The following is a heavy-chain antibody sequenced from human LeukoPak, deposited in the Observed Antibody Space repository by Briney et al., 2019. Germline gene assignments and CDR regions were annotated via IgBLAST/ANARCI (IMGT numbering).Heavy chain of an antibody. CDR1: GGSISSDHYF. CDR3: ARGVLLWFGELWDYMDV. J-gene: IGHJ6*03. V-gene: IGHV4-61*02. CDR2: ISSTGRT. D-gene: IGHD3-10*01. Sequence: SETLSLTCTVSGGSISSDHYFWSWIRQPAGKGLEWIGRISSTGRTDYNPSLTSRVTISVDTSKNQISMKLSSVTAADTAVYYCARGVLLWFGELWDYMDVWGKGTTVTISS.